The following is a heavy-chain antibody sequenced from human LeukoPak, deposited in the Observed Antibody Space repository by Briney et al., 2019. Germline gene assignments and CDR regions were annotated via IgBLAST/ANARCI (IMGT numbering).Heavy chain of an antibody. D-gene: IGHD6-6*01. CDR3: ARDSEIVQLLLDY. CDR2: INHSGST. CDR1: GGSFSGYY. Sequence: PSETLSLTCAVYGGSFSGYYWSWIRQPPGKGLEWIGEINHSGSTNYNPSLKSRVTISVDTSKNQFSLKLSSVTAADTAVYYCARDSEIVQLLLDYWGQGTLVTVSS. J-gene: IGHJ4*02. V-gene: IGHV4-34*01.